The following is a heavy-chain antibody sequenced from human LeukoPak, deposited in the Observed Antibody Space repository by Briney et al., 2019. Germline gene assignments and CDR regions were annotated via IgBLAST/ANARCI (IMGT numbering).Heavy chain of an antibody. J-gene: IGHJ1*01. CDR3: ARLAYCGGDCSHGYFQH. CDR1: GYSFTSYW. V-gene: IGHV5-51*01. Sequence: GASLKISCKGSGYSFTSYWIGWVRRMPGKGLEWMGIIYPGDSDTRYSPSFQGQVTISADKSISTTYLQWSSLKASDTAMYYCARLAYCGGDCSHGYFQHWGQGTLVTVSS. D-gene: IGHD2-21*02. CDR2: IYPGDSDT.